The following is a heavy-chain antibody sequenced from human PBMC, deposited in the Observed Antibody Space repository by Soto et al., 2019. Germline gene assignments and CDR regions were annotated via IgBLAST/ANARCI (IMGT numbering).Heavy chain of an antibody. D-gene: IGHD2-21*02. J-gene: IGHJ4*02. CDR2: IYYSGST. V-gene: IGHV4-39*01. Sequence: PSETLSLTCTVSGGSISSSSYYWGWIRQPPGKGLEWIGSIYYSGSTYYNPSLKSRVTISVDTSKNQFSLKLSSVTAADTAVYYCATQSGRAYCGRDCYPFDYWGQGTLVTVSS. CDR3: ATQSGRAYCGRDCYPFDY. CDR1: GGSISSSSYY.